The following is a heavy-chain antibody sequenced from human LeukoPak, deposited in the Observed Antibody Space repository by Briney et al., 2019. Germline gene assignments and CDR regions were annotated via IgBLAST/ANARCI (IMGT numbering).Heavy chain of an antibody. CDR3: AKDIAAAGTSGGYMDV. D-gene: IGHD6-13*01. V-gene: IGHV3-7*03. J-gene: IGHJ6*03. CDR1: GFTFSSYW. CDR2: IKQDGSEK. Sequence: GGSLRLPCHTPGFTFSSYWMSWVRQAPGTGLEWVANIKQDGSEKHYVDSVKGRFTISIDNAKNSPYLHMNSLRAEATALYYFAKDIAAAGTSGGYMDVWGKGTTVTVSS.